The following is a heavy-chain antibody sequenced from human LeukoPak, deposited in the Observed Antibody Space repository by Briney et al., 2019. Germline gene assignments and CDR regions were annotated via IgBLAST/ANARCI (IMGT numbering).Heavy chain of an antibody. D-gene: IGHD3-10*01. J-gene: IGHJ4*02. CDR2: IYYSGST. V-gene: IGHV4-34*01. CDR3: ARTRYYYNSRSYGAPYYFDY. CDR1: GGSFSYYY. Sequence: PSETLSLTCAVYGGSFSYYYWSWIRQPPGKGLEWIGSIYYSGSTYYNPSLKSRVTISVDTSKNQFSLKLSSVTAADTAVYYCARTRYYYNSRSYGAPYYFDYWGQGTLVTVSS.